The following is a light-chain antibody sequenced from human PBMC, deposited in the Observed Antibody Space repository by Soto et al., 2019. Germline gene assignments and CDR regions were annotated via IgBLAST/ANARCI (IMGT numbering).Light chain of an antibody. CDR1: QSISSY. Sequence: DIQMTQSPSSLSASVGDRVTITCRASQSISSYLNWYQQKPGKAPKLLIYAASSLQSGVPSRFSGSGSGTDFTLTISSLQPEDFATYYCQQSYSTPLTFCGVSKVDI. V-gene: IGKV1-39*01. J-gene: IGKJ4*01. CDR3: QQSYSTPLT. CDR2: AAS.